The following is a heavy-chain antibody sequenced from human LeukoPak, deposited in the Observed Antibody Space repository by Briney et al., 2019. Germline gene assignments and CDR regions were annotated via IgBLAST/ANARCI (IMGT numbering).Heavy chain of an antibody. CDR1: GGSFSDYY. D-gene: IGHD4-17*01. J-gene: IGHJ5*02. CDR2: INHRGRT. CDR3: ARPTDGT. Sequence: SETLSLTCAVYGGSFSDYYWTWIRQPPEKGLEWIGEINHRGRTSYRPYLKSRVTISVDTSKNQFSLNLASVTAADTAVYYCARPTDGTWGQGTLVTVSS. V-gene: IGHV4-34*01.